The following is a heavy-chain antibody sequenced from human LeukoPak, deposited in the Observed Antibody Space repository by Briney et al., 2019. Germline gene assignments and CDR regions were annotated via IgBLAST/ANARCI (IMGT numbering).Heavy chain of an antibody. CDR3: ARGRSTTDGRLGPPVTFA. V-gene: IGHV3-30*19. CDR1: GFTFSTYG. CDR2: ISYDGSNK. D-gene: IGHD3-16*01. Sequence: GGSLRLSCAASGFTFSTYGMHWVRLAPGKGLEWVAVISYDGSNKYYADSVNGRFTISRDNSKNTLYLQMNSLKPEDTAVYYCARGRSTTDGRLGPPVTFAWGQGTLVTVSS. J-gene: IGHJ5*02.